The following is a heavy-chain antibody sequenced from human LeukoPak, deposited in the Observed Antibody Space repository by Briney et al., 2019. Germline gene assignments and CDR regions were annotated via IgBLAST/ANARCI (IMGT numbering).Heavy chain of an antibody. CDR1: GGSISSGSYY. V-gene: IGHV4-61*02. J-gene: IGHJ6*03. CDR3: ARTQKPEYYYYYYMDA. Sequence: SQTLSLTCTVSGGSISSGSYYWSWIRQPAGKGLEWIGRIYTSGSTNYTPSLKSRVTISVDTSKNQFSLKLSSVTAADTAVYYCARTQKPEYYYYYYMDAWGKGTTVTVSS. D-gene: IGHD1-7*01. CDR2: IYTSGST.